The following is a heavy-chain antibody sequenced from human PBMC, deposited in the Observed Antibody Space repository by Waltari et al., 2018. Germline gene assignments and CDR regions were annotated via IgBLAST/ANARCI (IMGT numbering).Heavy chain of an antibody. V-gene: IGHV1-2*06. Sequence: QVQLVQSGAAVKKPGASVEVSCKASGCTFTVYYIQWGRQAPGQGLEWMGRINPNSGGTNYAQKFQGRVTMTRDTSISTAYMELSRLRSDDAAVYYCARSPDAEYFQHWGQGTLVTVSS. CDR1: GCTFTVYY. CDR3: ARSPDAEYFQH. CDR2: INPNSGGT. J-gene: IGHJ1*01.